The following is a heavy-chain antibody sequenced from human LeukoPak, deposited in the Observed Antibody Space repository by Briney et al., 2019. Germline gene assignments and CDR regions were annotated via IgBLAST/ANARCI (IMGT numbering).Heavy chain of an antibody. Sequence: GGSLRLSCAASGFTFSSYGMHRVRQAPGKGLEWVAVISYDGSNKYYADSVKGRFTISRDNSKNTLYLQMNSLRAEDTAVYYCAKDSGYGDHPDYYYYGMDVWGQGTTVTVSS. J-gene: IGHJ6*02. CDR2: ISYDGSNK. CDR3: AKDSGYGDHPDYYYYGMDV. D-gene: IGHD4-17*01. V-gene: IGHV3-30*18. CDR1: GFTFSSYG.